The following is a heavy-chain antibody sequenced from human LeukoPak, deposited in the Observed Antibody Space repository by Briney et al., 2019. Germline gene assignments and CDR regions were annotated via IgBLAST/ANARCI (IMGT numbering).Heavy chain of an antibody. CDR1: GLTFRSYW. D-gene: IGHD5-24*01. V-gene: IGHV3-74*01. Sequence: PGGSLSLSCAASGLTFRSYWMHWVRHAPGEGLVWVSRINGGGSSTSYEDSVKGRFTISRDNAKNTLYLQMKSLSAEDTAVYYCARDTRYGDGYKYWGQGTLVTLSS. J-gene: IGHJ4*02. CDR2: INGGGSST. CDR3: ARDTRYGDGYKY.